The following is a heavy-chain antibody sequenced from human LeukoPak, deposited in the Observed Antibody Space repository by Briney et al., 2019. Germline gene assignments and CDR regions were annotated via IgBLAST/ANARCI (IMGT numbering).Heavy chain of an antibody. CDR2: ISSNNRYI. CDR3: AKWKYSNSGIDDY. Sequence: GGSLRLSCAASGFTFSTYSMNWVRQAPGKGLEWVSSISSNNRYIYYADSVKGRFTISRDNAKNTLYLRMNSLRAEDTAVYYCAKWKYSNSGIDDYWGQGTLVTVSS. V-gene: IGHV3-21*04. J-gene: IGHJ4*02. D-gene: IGHD6-6*01. CDR1: GFTFSTYS.